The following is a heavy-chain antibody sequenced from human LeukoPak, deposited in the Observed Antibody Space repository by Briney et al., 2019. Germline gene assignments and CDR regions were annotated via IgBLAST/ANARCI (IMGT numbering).Heavy chain of an antibody. CDR2: IRYDGSNK. CDR3: ARNYYDSSDYYYLDP. D-gene: IGHD3-22*01. J-gene: IGHJ5*02. V-gene: IGHV3-30*02. Sequence: PGGSLRLSCAASGFTFSGYGMHRVRQAPGKGLEWVTFIRYDGSNKYYADSVKGRFTISRDNSKNTLYLQMNSLRAEDTAVYYCARNYYDSSDYYYLDPWGQGTLVTVSS. CDR1: GFTFSGYG.